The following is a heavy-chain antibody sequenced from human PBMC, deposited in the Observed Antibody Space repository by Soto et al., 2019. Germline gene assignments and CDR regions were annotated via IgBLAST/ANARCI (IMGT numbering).Heavy chain of an antibody. CDR3: ARAAYSENSITTFRGTVPRYYFYGMDV. CDR2: ISVYNGNT. V-gene: IGHV1-18*01. Sequence: ASVKVSCETSGYTFTSFGISWVRQAPGQGLEWMGWISVYNGNTNYAQKLQGRVTLTTDTSTYTAYMELRSLRSDDTAVYYCARAAYSENSITTFRGTVPRYYFYGMDVWGQGTTVTVSS. CDR1: GYTFTSFG. D-gene: IGHD3-10*01. J-gene: IGHJ6*02.